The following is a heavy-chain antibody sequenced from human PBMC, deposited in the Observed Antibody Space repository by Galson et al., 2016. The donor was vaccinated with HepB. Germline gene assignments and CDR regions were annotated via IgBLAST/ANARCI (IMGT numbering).Heavy chain of an antibody. Sequence: SLRLSCAASGFTFSDYYMNWIRQAPGKGLEWVSYISNSGYYTNYADSVKGRFTISRDNAKNSLYLQMDSLRAEDTAVYYCARAMIRGVIKSSLNDAFDIWGQGTLVTVSS. CDR3: ARAMIRGVIKSSLNDAFDI. V-gene: IGHV3-11*06. CDR1: GFTFSDYY. J-gene: IGHJ3*02. D-gene: IGHD3-10*01. CDR2: ISNSGYYT.